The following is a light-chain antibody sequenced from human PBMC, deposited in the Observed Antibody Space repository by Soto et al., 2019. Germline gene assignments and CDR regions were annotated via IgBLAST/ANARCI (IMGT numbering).Light chain of an antibody. V-gene: IGLV1-47*01. CDR2: RNN. Sequence: QPVLTQPPSASGTPGQRVTISCSGSSSNIGSNYVYWYQQLPGTAPKLLIYRNNQRPSGVPDRFSGSKSGTSASLAISGLRSEDEADYYCAAWDDSLSGPGVFGGGTKLTVL. CDR1: SSNIGSNY. CDR3: AAWDDSLSGPGV. J-gene: IGLJ3*02.